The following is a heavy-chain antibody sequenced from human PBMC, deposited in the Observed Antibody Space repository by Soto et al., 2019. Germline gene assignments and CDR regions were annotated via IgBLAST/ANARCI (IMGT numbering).Heavy chain of an antibody. CDR3: ARDGYSGRSDGFDV. V-gene: IGHV3-30*14. D-gene: IGHD1-26*01. CDR2: ISYDGNSE. Sequence: QMQLVESGGGVVQPGRSLRLSCAASGFTFGAYTMHWVRQAPGKGLEWVAVISYDGNSERYTDPVKGRFTXXXXNXXXXXXLQRNSLRAEDTAVYYCARDGYSGRSDGFDVWGQGTMVTVSS. CDR1: GFTFGAYT. J-gene: IGHJ3*01.